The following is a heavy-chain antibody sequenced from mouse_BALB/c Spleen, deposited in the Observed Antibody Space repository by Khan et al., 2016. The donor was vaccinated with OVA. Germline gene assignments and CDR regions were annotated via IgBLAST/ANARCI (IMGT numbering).Heavy chain of an antibody. J-gene: IGHJ3*01. Sequence: VQLQQPGPGLVKPSQSLSLTCTVTGYSITSDYAWNWIRQFPGNKLEWMGYINYSGGTSYHPSLKSRISITRDTSKNQFFLQLNSVTTEDSATYYCARWFAYWGQGTLVTVS. V-gene: IGHV3-2*02. CDR3: ARWFAY. CDR2: INYSGGT. CDR1: GYSITSDYA.